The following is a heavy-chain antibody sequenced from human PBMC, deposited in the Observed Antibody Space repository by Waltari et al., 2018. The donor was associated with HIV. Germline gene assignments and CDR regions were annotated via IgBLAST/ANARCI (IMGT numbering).Heavy chain of an antibody. CDR3: ATWAQGGIENY. J-gene: IGHJ4*02. Sequence: EVQLVESGGGLVQPGGSLRLSCVVSGLTFRNYWMTWVRQAPGKGVGWVANMKEDGSERYVDSVKGRFTGSRDNYKNSLYLQMNSLRAEDTAMYFCATWAQGGIENYWGQGALVTVSS. CDR1: GLTFRNYW. CDR2: MKEDGSE. D-gene: IGHD3-16*01. V-gene: IGHV3-7*01.